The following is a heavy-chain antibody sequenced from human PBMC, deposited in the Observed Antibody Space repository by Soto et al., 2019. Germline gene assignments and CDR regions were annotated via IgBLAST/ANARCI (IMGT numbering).Heavy chain of an antibody. CDR3: ARMRVPAAKAGFDY. D-gene: IGHD2-2*01. CDR1: GGSISSGGYY. Sequence: QVQLQESGPGLVKPSQTLSLTCTVSGGSISSGGYYWSWIRQHPGKGLEWIGYIYYSGSTYYNPTLKSRVTISVDTSKNQFSLKLSSVTAADTAVYYCARMRVPAAKAGFDYWGQGTLVTVSS. V-gene: IGHV4-31*03. CDR2: IYYSGST. J-gene: IGHJ4*02.